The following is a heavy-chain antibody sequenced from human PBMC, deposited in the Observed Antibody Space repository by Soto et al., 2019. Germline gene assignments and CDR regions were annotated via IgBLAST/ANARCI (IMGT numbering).Heavy chain of an antibody. Sequence: QVQLQESGPGLVKPSQTLSLTCTVSGGSISSGDYYWSWIRQPPGKGLEWIGYINNSGSTYYNPSLKSRGTISVDTSKNQFSLKVSSVTAADTAVYYCARASNPIPAAGTYSYHYGLDFWGQGTTVTVSS. J-gene: IGHJ6*02. D-gene: IGHD6-13*01. CDR3: ARASNPIPAAGTYSYHYGLDF. V-gene: IGHV4-30-4*01. CDR2: INNSGST. CDR1: GGSISSGDYY.